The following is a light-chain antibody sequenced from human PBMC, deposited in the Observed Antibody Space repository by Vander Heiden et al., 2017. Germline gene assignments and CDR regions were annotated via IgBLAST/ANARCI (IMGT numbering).Light chain of an antibody. CDR3: GSYAAYNSDVV. J-gene: IGLJ2*01. CDR2: EVT. V-gene: IGLV2-8*01. Sequence: QSALTQPPSASRSPGQSVTISCTGTSSDIGAYYYVPWYQQHPGKAPQLIIYEVTKRPSGVPDRFSGSKSGNTASLTVSGLQVEDEAYYFCGSYAAYNSDVVFGGGTKLTVL. CDR1: SSDIGAYYY.